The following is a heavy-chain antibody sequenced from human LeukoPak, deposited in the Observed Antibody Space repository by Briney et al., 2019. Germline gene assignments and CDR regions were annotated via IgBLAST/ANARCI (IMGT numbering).Heavy chain of an antibody. D-gene: IGHD3-10*01. Sequence: ASVKVSCKASGYTFTSYDINWVRQTTGQGLEWMGWMNPNSGNTGYAQKFQGRVTLTGNTSISTDYMELCSLRSEVTAVYYCARRQYGSGSPLYYWGQGTLVTVSS. J-gene: IGHJ4*02. V-gene: IGHV1-8*03. CDR1: GYTFTSYD. CDR3: ARRQYGSGSPLYY. CDR2: MNPNSGNT.